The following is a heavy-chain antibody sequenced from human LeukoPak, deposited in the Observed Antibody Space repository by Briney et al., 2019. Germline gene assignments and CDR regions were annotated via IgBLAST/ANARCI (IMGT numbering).Heavy chain of an antibody. CDR3: ARDLDWGSASY. Sequence: GSLRLSCEASEFTFSSYSMNWVRQAPGKGLEWVAVISYDGSNKYYADSVKGRFTISRDNSKNTLYLQMNSLRAEDTAVYYCARDLDWGSASYWGQGTLVTVSS. V-gene: IGHV3-30*03. D-gene: IGHD3/OR15-3a*01. J-gene: IGHJ4*02. CDR2: ISYDGSNK. CDR1: EFTFSSYS.